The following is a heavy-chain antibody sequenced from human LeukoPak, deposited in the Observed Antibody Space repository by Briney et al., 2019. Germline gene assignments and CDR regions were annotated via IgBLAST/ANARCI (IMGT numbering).Heavy chain of an antibody. Sequence: PGGSLRLSCAASGFTFSSYSMHWVRQAPGKGLEWVAVIWYDGSNKYYADSVKGRFTISRDNSKNTLYLQMNSLRAEDTAVYYCAKQSQWELLYWYYFDYWGQGTLVTVSS. V-gene: IGHV3-33*06. CDR3: AKQSQWELLYWYYFDY. D-gene: IGHD1-26*01. CDR1: GFTFSSYS. J-gene: IGHJ4*02. CDR2: IWYDGSNK.